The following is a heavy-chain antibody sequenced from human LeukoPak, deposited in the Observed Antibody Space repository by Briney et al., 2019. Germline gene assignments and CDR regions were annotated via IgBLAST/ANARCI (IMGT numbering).Heavy chain of an antibody. CDR2: INHSGST. J-gene: IGHJ4*02. CDR3: AREGYDSSGYTRETDC. D-gene: IGHD3-22*01. V-gene: IGHV4-34*01. Sequence: SETLSLTCAVYGGSFSGYYWSWIRQPPGKGLEWIGEINHSGSTNYNPSLKSRVTISVDTSKNQFSLKLSSVTAADTAVYYCAREGYDSSGYTRETDCWGQGTLVTVSS. CDR1: GGSFSGYY.